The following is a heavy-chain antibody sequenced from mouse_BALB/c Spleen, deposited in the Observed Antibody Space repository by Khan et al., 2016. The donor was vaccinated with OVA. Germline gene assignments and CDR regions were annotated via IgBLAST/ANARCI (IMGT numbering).Heavy chain of an antibody. CDR3: AREEALYYFDY. CDR2: IYPGTDNT. V-gene: IGHV1S132*01. CDR1: GYIFTSYW. D-gene: IGHD3-2*02. Sequence: VQLQQSGTELVRPGASVKLPCKTSGYIFTSYWIHWVKQRSGQGLEWIARIYPGTDNTYYSEKLRDKATLTADKSSSTAYMQLSSLKSEDSAVYFCAREEALYYFDYWGQGTTLTVSS. J-gene: IGHJ2*01.